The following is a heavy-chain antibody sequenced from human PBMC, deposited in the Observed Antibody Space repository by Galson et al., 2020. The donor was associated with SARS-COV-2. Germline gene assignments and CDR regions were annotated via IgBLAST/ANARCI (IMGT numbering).Heavy chain of an antibody. V-gene: IGHV4-61*02. CDR3: AAGPVAGTGE. Sequence: SETLSLTCAVSGGSISGTDYYWSWIRQPAGKGLELIGRIHSSGSTNYNPSLKSRVAISVDTSKNQFSLKLTSVTAADTAVYFCAAGPVAGTGEWGQGTLVTVSS. J-gene: IGHJ4*02. D-gene: IGHD6-19*01. CDR1: GGSISGTDYY. CDR2: IHSSGST.